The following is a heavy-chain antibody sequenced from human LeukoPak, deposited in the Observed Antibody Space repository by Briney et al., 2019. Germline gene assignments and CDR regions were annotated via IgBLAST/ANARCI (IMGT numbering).Heavy chain of an antibody. D-gene: IGHD2-21*02. Sequence: ASVKVSCKASGYTFTSYDINWVRQATGQGLEWMGWMNPNSGNTGYAQKFQGRVTMTRNTSISTAYMELSSRRSEDTAVYYCASRAVVTARTIYGMDVWGQGTTVTVSS. CDR1: GYTFTSYD. V-gene: IGHV1-8*01. J-gene: IGHJ6*02. CDR3: ASRAVVTARTIYGMDV. CDR2: MNPNSGNT.